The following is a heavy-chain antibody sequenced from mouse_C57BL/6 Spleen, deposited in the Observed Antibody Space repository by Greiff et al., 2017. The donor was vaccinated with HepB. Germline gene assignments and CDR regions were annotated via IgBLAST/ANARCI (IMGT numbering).Heavy chain of an antibody. D-gene: IGHD1-1*01. CDR1: GYTFTSYW. CDR3: ARSITTVVAGNFDY. Sequence: QVQLQQPGAELVMPGASVKLSCKASGYTFTSYWMHWVKQRPGQGLEWIGEIDPSDSYTNYNQKFKGKSTLTVDKSSSTAYMQLSSLTSEDSAVYYCARSITTVVAGNFDYWGQGTTLTVSS. J-gene: IGHJ2*01. CDR2: IDPSDSYT. V-gene: IGHV1-69*01.